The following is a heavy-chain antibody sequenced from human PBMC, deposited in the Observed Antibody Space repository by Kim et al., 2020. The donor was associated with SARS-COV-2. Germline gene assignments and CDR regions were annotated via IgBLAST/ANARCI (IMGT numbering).Heavy chain of an antibody. CDR2: IDPSDSYT. CDR3: ARLSYSSSWYSRWFDP. Sequence: GESLKISCKGSGYSFTNYWISWVRQMPGKGLEWMGRIDPSDSYTNYSPSFQGHVTISADKSISTAYLQWSSLKASDTAMYYCARLSYSSSWYSRWFDPWGHGTLVTGSS. CDR1: GYSFTNYW. D-gene: IGHD6-13*01. J-gene: IGHJ5*02. V-gene: IGHV5-10-1*01.